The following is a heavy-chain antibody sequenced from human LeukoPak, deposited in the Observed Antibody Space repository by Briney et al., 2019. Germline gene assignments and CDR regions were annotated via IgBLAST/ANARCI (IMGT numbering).Heavy chain of an antibody. D-gene: IGHD6-19*01. CDR2: ISHSGNT. J-gene: IGHJ2*01. CDR3: ARRIGYSSAWPHWYFDV. V-gene: IGHV4-34*01. CDR1: GGSFSGYF. Sequence: SETLSLTCGVYGGSFSGYFWSWIRQPPGEGLEWIGEISHSGNTNYNPSLKSRVSISVGTSKTAFTLKLGSVTAVDTPACYCARRIGYSSAWPHWYFDVWGRGTLVTVSS.